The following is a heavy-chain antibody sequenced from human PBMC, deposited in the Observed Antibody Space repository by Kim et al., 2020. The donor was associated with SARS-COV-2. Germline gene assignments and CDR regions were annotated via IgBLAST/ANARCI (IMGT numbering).Heavy chain of an antibody. CDR3: ATGVRYQLLFDPSAFYYGMDV. Sequence: SETLSLTCTVSGGSISSSSYYWGWIRQPPGKGLEWIGSIYYSGSTYYNPSLKSRVTISVDTSKNQFSLKLSSVTAADTAVYYCATGVRYQLLFDPSAFYYGMDVWGQGTTVTVSS. D-gene: IGHD2-2*01. J-gene: IGHJ6*02. CDR1: GGSISSSSYY. CDR2: IYYSGST. V-gene: IGHV4-39*01.